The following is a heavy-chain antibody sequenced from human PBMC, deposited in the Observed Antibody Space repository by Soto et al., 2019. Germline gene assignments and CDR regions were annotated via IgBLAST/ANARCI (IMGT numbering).Heavy chain of an antibody. J-gene: IGHJ3*02. CDR3: AREAARVAFDI. Sequence: ASVKVSCKASGYTFTSYYMHWVRQAPGQGLEWMGIINLSGGSTSYAQKFQGRVTMTRDTSTSTVYMELSSLRSEDTAVYYCAREAARVAFDIWGQGTMVTVSS. CDR2: INLSGGST. V-gene: IGHV1-46*01. CDR1: GYTFTSYY. D-gene: IGHD6-13*01.